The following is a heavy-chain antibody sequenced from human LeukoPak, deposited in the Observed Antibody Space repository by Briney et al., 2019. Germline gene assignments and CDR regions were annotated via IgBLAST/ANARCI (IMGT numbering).Heavy chain of an antibody. CDR3: AKPEGSDYYYPPSDAFDI. D-gene: IGHD4-17*01. CDR1: GGSINSN. V-gene: IGHV3-30*18. Sequence: LSLTCTVSGGSINSNTFCWGWIRRPPGKGLEWVAIISYDGSNQYYVDSVKGRFTISRDNSKNTLYLQMNSLRAEDTAIYSCAKPEGSDYYYPPSDAFDIWGQGTMVTVSS. CDR2: ISYDGSNQ. J-gene: IGHJ3*02.